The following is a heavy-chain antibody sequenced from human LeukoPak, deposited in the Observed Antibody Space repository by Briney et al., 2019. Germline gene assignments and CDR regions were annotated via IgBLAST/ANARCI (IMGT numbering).Heavy chain of an antibody. CDR1: GFIFNDYG. CDR2: ISNDGGGT. Sequence: GGSLRLSCAASGFIFNDYGLIWVRQAPGKGLEWVSAISNDGGGTTYADFVKGRFTISRDNSRNTLFLQMNSLRGDDTALYYCAKGGSGYFLDLWGQGTLVTVSS. J-gene: IGHJ5*02. D-gene: IGHD3-22*01. CDR3: AKGGSGYFLDL. V-gene: IGHV3-23*01.